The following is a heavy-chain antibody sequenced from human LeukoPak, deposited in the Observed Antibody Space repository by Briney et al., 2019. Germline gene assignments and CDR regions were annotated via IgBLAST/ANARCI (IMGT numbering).Heavy chain of an antibody. Sequence: SETLSLTCTVSGGSISSYYWSWIRQPAGKGLEWIGRIYTSGSTSYNPSLKSRVTMSVDTSKNQFSLKLSSVTAADTAVYYCARDRNYDSSGYYLPDAFDIWGQGTMVTVSS. CDR2: IYTSGST. J-gene: IGHJ3*02. D-gene: IGHD3-22*01. V-gene: IGHV4-4*07. CDR1: GGSISSYY. CDR3: ARDRNYDSSGYYLPDAFDI.